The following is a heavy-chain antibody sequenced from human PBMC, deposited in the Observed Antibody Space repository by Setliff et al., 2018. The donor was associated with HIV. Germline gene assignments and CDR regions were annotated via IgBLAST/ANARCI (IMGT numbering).Heavy chain of an antibody. CDR1: GYTFTSYA. CDR3: ARIVAPGSHGPDYYMDV. J-gene: IGHJ6*03. D-gene: IGHD2-21*01. CDR2: VNPNRGNT. V-gene: IGHV1-8*03. Sequence: ASVKVSCKASGYTFTSYAMNWVRQAPGQGLEWVGWVNPNRGNTGFAQKFQGRRTITRDTSKSTVYMELSSLRSEDTGVYYCARIVAPGSHGPDYYMDVWGKGTTVTVSS.